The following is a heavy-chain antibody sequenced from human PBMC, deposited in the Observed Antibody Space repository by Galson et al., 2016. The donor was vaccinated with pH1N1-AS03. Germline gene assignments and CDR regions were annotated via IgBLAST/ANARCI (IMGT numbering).Heavy chain of an antibody. CDR3: ARHATTRSEVFVVPFYHYYYTDV. V-gene: IGHV4-39*02. J-gene: IGHJ6*03. CDR1: GGSIRRSHFY. CDR2: MHYTGTN. D-gene: IGHD3-3*01. Sequence: LSLTCTDSGGSIRRSHFYWGWIRQPPGKGLEWIGSMHYTGTNFYNPYLQSRVHMSVDKSKNHIPLSLSSATAADTAVYYCARHATTRSEVFVVPFYHYYYTDVWGKGTTVTVSS.